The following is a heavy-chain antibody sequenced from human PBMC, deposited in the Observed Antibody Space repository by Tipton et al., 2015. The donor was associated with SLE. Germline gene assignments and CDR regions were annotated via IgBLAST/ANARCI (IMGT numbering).Heavy chain of an antibody. CDR1: GYIFTSYW. CDR3: ARSYCGGECSLES. J-gene: IGHJ4*02. CDR2: IYPGDSDT. D-gene: IGHD2-21*01. Sequence: QLVQSGAEVKKPGESLKISCKGYGYIFTSYWIGWVRQMTGKGLEWMGIIYPGDSDTRYSPSFQGQVTISADKSINTAYLQWSSLQASDTAIYYCARSYCGGECSLESWGQGTLVTVSS. V-gene: IGHV5-51*03.